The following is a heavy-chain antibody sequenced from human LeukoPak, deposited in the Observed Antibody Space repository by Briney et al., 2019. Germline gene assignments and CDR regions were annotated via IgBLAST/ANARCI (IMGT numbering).Heavy chain of an antibody. J-gene: IGHJ5*02. D-gene: IGHD2/OR15-2a*01. CDR2: IHIDGRT. Sequence: SETLSLTCTVSGGSISSYYWSWIRQPAGKGLEWIGRIHIDGRTNYDPSLKSRLSLSLDASKNVFSLKMTSVTATDTAVYYCVRSFHLPENWFDPWGQGTMVTVSS. CDR1: GGSISSYY. CDR3: VRSFHLPENWFDP. V-gene: IGHV4-4*07.